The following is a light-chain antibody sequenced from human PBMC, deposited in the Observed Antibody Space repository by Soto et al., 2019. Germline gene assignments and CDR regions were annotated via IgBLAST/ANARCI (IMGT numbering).Light chain of an antibody. CDR2: GAS. Sequence: EIVITQSPTTLSVSPGERATLSCRASQSVSYNLAWYQQKPGQAPRLLIYGASTRATGIPARFSGSASGTEFTLTISSLQSEDFAIYYCQQYNNWPLSFGGGTKVDIK. J-gene: IGKJ4*01. CDR1: QSVSYN. V-gene: IGKV3-15*01. CDR3: QQYNNWPLS.